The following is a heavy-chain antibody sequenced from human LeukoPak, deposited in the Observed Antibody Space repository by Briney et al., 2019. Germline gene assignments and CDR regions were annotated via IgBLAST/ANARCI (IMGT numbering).Heavy chain of an antibody. D-gene: IGHD2-15*01. J-gene: IGHJ6*02. Sequence: GGFLRLSCAASGFTFSNYGMHWVRQAPGKGLEWVAVISYDESDKYYADSVKGRFTISRDNSKNTLYLQMNSLRHEDTAVYYCAKGVVAATNAAYYGMDVWGQGTTVTVSS. CDR3: AKGVVAATNAAYYGMDV. CDR1: GFTFSNYG. CDR2: ISYDESDK. V-gene: IGHV3-30*18.